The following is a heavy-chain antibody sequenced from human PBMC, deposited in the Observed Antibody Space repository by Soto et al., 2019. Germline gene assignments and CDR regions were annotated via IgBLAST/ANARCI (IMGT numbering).Heavy chain of an antibody. J-gene: IGHJ2*01. CDR1: GGTFSSHT. V-gene: IGHV1-69*08. Sequence: QDQLVQSGAEVKKPGSSVKVSCKASGGTFSSHTFSWVRQAPGQGLEWMGRIIPALGTATYAQKFQGRVTITAEESATTVSMELTGLRSEDRAVYYCAGPDFGDYWYCDLWGRGTLVTVSS. D-gene: IGHD4-17*01. CDR3: AGPDFGDYWYCDL. CDR2: IIPALGTA.